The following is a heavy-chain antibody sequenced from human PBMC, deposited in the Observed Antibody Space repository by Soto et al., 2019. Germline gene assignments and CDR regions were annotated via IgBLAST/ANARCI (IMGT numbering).Heavy chain of an antibody. D-gene: IGHD1-26*01. CDR3: ASGAREIGVDEWGQVT. J-gene: IGHJ5*01. Sequence: KSSETLSLTCAVSGGSFTSNNWWTWVRQPPGQGLEWIGEIYRTGSTNYNPSLKSRVTISLDKSENQFSLKVTSLTAADTAVYYWASGAREIGVDEWGQVTWG. CDR1: GGSFTSNNW. V-gene: IGHV4-4*02. CDR2: IYRTGST.